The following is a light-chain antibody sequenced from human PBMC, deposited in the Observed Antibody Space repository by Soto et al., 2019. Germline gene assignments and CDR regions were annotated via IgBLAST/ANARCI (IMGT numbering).Light chain of an antibody. V-gene: IGKV3-20*01. J-gene: IGKJ5*01. CDR3: QQYGGSPPIT. CDR1: ETVSSSY. CDR2: GAS. Sequence: EIVLTQSPGTLSLSPGERATLSCGASETVSSSYLAWYQQKPGQATRLLIYGASNRASGVPDRFSGSGSGTDFTLTISRLEPGDFAVYYCQQYGGSPPITFGQGTRLEIK.